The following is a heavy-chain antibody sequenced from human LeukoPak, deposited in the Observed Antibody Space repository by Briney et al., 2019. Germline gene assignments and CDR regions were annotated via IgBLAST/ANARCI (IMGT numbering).Heavy chain of an antibody. J-gene: IGHJ4*02. Sequence: SETLSLTCTVSGGSVSSYYWNWIRQPPGKGLEWIAYIHYSGSTNYNPSLRSRVAISVDPSKSQFSLKLSSVTAADTAVYYCARHNSPMAAAGIDYWGQGTLVTVSS. V-gene: IGHV4-59*08. CDR3: ARHNSPMAAAGIDY. CDR1: GGSVSSYY. D-gene: IGHD6-13*01. CDR2: IHYSGST.